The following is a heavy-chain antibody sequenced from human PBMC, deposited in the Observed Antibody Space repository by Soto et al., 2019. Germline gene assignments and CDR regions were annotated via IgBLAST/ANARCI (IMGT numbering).Heavy chain of an antibody. Sequence: PSETLSLTCTVSGGSISSSSYYWGWIRQPPGKGLEWIGSIYYSGSTYYKPSLKSRVTISVDTSKNQFSLKLSSVTAADTFVYYCARAPITMVRGVIIYFDYWGQGTLVTVSS. CDR1: GGSISSSSYY. CDR2: IYYSGST. CDR3: ARAPITMVRGVIIYFDY. J-gene: IGHJ4*02. V-gene: IGHV4-39*07. D-gene: IGHD3-10*01.